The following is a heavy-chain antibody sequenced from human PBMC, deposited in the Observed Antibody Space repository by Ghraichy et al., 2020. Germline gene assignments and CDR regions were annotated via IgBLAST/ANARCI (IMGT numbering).Heavy chain of an antibody. CDR3: ARAEPQTFDFDY. J-gene: IGHJ4*02. CDR2: ISSIGNT. Sequence: SETLSLTCTVSGGSISSYYWSWIRQPAGKGLEWIGRISSIGNTNYNPSLESRLTVSVDTSKNQFSLRLSSVTAADTAVYYCARAEPQTFDFDYWGQGTLVTVSS. D-gene: IGHD3-10*01. CDR1: GGSISSYY. V-gene: IGHV4-4*07.